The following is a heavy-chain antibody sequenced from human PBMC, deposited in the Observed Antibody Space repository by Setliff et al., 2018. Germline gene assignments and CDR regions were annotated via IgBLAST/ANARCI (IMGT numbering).Heavy chain of an antibody. CDR3: ARGRRDGYKAGFDP. D-gene: IGHD5-12*01. J-gene: IGHJ5*02. V-gene: IGHV5-51*01. CDR2: IYPRDSDT. Sequence: GESLKISCQGSGYSFTSHYIAWVRQMPGKGLEWVGIIYPRDSDTRYSPSFQGQVTISADRSLSTAYLQWSSLKASDSAIYYCARGRRDGYKAGFDPWGQGTLVTVSS. CDR1: GYSFTSHY.